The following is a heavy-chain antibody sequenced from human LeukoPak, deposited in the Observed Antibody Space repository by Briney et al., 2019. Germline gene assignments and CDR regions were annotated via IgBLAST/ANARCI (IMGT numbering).Heavy chain of an antibody. V-gene: IGHV4-34*01. Sequence: SETLSLTCAVYGGSFSGYYWSWIRQPPGKGLEWIGEINHSGGTNYNPSLKSRVTISVDTSKNQFSLKLSSVTAADTAVYYCAREYYYGSGSSAGMDVWGQGTTVTVSS. CDR3: AREYYYGSGSSAGMDV. D-gene: IGHD3-10*01. J-gene: IGHJ6*02. CDR1: GGSFSGYY. CDR2: INHSGGT.